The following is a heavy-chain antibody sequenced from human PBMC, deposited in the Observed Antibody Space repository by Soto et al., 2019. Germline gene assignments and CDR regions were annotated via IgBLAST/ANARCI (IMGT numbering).Heavy chain of an antibody. D-gene: IGHD2-21*01. Sequence: QVQLVQSGAEVKKPGSSVKVSCKDSGGTFNTYSMFWVRQAPGQGLEWMGRIIPMLGVRNYAQRFQDRVTITAEKSTATVHMELSSLRSEDTALYYCTIGSWSGEVFDIWGQGTMVTVSS. CDR1: GGTFNTYS. J-gene: IGHJ3*02. CDR2: IIPMLGVR. V-gene: IGHV1-69*02. CDR3: TIGSWSGEVFDI.